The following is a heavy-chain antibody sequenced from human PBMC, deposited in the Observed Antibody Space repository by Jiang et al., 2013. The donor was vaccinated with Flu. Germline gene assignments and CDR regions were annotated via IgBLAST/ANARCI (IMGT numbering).Heavy chain of an antibody. J-gene: IGHJ4*02. Sequence: GAEVKKPGSSVKVSCKASEGTFSSYAISWVRQAPGQGLEWMGGIIPIFGTANYAQKFQGRVTITADKSTSTAYMELSSLRSEDTAVYYCARGGSWGTDEGAYYFDYWGQGTLVTVSS. CDR3: ARGGSWGTDEGAYYFDY. D-gene: IGHD1-26*01. CDR1: EGTFSSYA. CDR2: IIPIFGTA. V-gene: IGHV1-69*06.